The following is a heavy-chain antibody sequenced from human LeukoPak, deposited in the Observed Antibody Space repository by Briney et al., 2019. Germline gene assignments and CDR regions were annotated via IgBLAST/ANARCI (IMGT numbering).Heavy chain of an antibody. CDR2: IIPILGIA. V-gene: IGHV1-69*04. D-gene: IGHD2-8*01. CDR3: ATPYCTNGVCSWDTNGMDV. Sequence: SVKVSCKASGGTFSSYAISWVRQAPGQGLGWMGRIIPILGIANYAQKFQGRVTITADKSTSTAYMELSSLRSEDTAVYYCATPYCTNGVCSWDTNGMDVWGQGTTVTVSS. CDR1: GGTFSSYA. J-gene: IGHJ6*02.